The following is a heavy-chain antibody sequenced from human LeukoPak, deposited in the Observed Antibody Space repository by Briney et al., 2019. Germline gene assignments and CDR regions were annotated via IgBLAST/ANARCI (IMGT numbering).Heavy chain of an antibody. CDR3: ARAMNIVGATNWFDP. Sequence: ASVKVSCKASGYTFTGYYMHWVRQAPGQGLEWMGWINPNSGGTNYAQKFQGRVTITRDTSASTAYMELSSLRSEDTAVYYCARAMNIVGATNWFDPWGQGTLVTVSS. V-gene: IGHV1-2*02. D-gene: IGHD1-26*01. J-gene: IGHJ5*02. CDR2: INPNSGGT. CDR1: GYTFTGYY.